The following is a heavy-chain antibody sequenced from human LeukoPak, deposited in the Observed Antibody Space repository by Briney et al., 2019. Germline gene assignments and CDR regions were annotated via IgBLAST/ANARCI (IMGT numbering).Heavy chain of an antibody. CDR2: IRSKSYGGTA. CDR1: GFTFGDYA. CDR3: TRDRCTNCVCYTHYYYYMDV. J-gene: IGHJ6*03. V-gene: IGHV3-49*03. D-gene: IGHD2-8*01. Sequence: QSGGSLRLSCTASGFTFGDYAMSWFRQAPGKGLEWVGFIRSKSYGGTAEYAASVKGRFTISRDDSKSIAYLQMNSLKTEDTAVYYCTRDRCTNCVCYTHYYYYMDVWGKGTTVTVSS.